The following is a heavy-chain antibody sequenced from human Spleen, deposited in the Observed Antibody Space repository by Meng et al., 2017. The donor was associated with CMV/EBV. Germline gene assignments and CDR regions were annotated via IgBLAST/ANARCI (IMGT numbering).Heavy chain of an antibody. Sequence: GGSLRLSCAASGFTFEDYIMHWVRQAPGKGLEWVSLISCDGGSTYYADSVKGRFTISRDNSKNTLYLQMNSLRAEDTAVYYCAKDRRGATTDAFDIWGQGTMVTVSS. V-gene: IGHV3-43*01. CDR2: ISCDGGST. D-gene: IGHD1-26*01. CDR1: GFTFEDYI. J-gene: IGHJ3*02. CDR3: AKDRRGATTDAFDI.